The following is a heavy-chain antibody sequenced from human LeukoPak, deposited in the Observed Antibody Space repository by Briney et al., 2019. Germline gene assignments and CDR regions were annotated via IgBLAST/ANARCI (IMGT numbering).Heavy chain of an antibody. D-gene: IGHD3-3*01. V-gene: IGHV3-7*01. J-gene: IGHJ6*02. Sequence: GGSLRLSCAASGFTFSSYWMSWVRQAPGKGLEWVANIKQDGSEKYYVDSVKGRFTISRDNAKNSLYLQMNSLRAEDTAVYYCARQLRFLEWLKEFGMDVWGQGTTVTVSS. CDR3: ARQLRFLEWLKEFGMDV. CDR2: IKQDGSEK. CDR1: GFTFSSYW.